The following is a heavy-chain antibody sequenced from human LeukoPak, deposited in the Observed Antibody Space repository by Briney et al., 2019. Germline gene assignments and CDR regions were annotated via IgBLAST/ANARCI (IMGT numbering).Heavy chain of an antibody. J-gene: IGHJ3*02. CDR1: GFTFSSYA. D-gene: IGHD6-13*01. Sequence: GASLRLSCAASGFTFSSYAMSWVRQAPGKGLEWVSAISGSGGSTYYADSVKGRFTISRDNSRNTLYLQMNSLRAEDTALYYCATVVGYSILAFDIWGQGTMVTVSS. CDR3: ATVVGYSILAFDI. V-gene: IGHV3-23*01. CDR2: ISGSGGST.